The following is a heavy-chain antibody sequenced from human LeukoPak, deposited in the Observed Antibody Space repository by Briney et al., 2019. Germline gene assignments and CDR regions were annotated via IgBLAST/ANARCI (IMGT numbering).Heavy chain of an antibody. CDR2: IWYDGSNK. J-gene: IGHJ4*02. CDR3: ARDRLSYGYFDY. V-gene: IGHV3-33*08. D-gene: IGHD5-18*01. CDR1: GFTFRTYW. Sequence: GGSLRLSCAASGFTFRTYWMHWVRQAPGKGLEWVAVIWYDGSNKYYADSVKGRFTISRDNSKNTLYLQMNSLRAEDTAVYYCARDRLSYGYFDYWGQGTLVTVSS.